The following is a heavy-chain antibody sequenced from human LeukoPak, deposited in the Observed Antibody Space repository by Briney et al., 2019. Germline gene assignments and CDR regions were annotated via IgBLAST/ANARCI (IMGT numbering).Heavy chain of an antibody. CDR1: GYTLNKFG. D-gene: IGHD6-13*01. CDR3: ARDTPQHLKRFDF. CDR2: INTYSGNT. J-gene: IGHJ4*02. Sequence: ASVKVSCKASGYTLNKFGMSWVRQAPGQGLEWWGWINTYSGNTKFGEKFEGRVTMTTDTSTSTVYMELMSLRSDDTAVYFCARDTPQHLKRFDFWGQGTLVTVSS. V-gene: IGHV1-18*01.